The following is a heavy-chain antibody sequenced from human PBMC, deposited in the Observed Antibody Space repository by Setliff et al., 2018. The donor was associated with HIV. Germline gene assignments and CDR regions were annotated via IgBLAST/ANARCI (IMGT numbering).Heavy chain of an antibody. CDR3: ARRVPPIPSGDLDY. D-gene: IGHD4-17*01. J-gene: IGHJ4*02. V-gene: IGHV1-2*02. CDR2: INPNSSDT. CDR1: GYTFTDYH. Sequence: ASVKVSCKASGYTFTDYHIHWVRQAPGQGLEWMGWINPNSSDTNYAQKFQGRVTMTRDTSISTAYMDLSRLRSDDTAVYYCARRVPPIPSGDLDYWGQGTLVTV.